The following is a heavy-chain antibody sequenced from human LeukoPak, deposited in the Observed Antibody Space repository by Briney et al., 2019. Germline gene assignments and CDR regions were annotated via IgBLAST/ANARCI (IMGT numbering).Heavy chain of an antibody. D-gene: IGHD6-19*01. CDR1: GGSICSYY. V-gene: IGHV4-59*01. CDR2: IYYSGST. J-gene: IGHJ3*02. CDR3: AREYSSGWHDAFDI. Sequence: SETLSLTCTVSGGSICSYYWSWIRLPPGKGLEWIGYIYYSGSTNYNPSLKSRVTISVDTSKNQFSLKLSSVTAADTAVYYCAREYSSGWHDAFDIWGQGTMVTVSS.